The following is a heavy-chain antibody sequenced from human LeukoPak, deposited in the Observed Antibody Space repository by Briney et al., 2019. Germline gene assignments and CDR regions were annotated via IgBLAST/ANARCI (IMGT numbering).Heavy chain of an antibody. CDR2: IYWDDDK. Sequence: KESGPTLVKPTQTLTLTCTFSGFSLSTGGVGVGWIRQPPGKALEWLALIYWDDDKRYSPSLKSRLTITKDTSKNQVVLTMTNMDPVDTATYYCAHTKWLRLGHHDAFDIWGQGTMVTVSS. CDR1: GFSLSTGGVG. V-gene: IGHV2-5*02. J-gene: IGHJ3*02. D-gene: IGHD5-12*01. CDR3: AHTKWLRLGHHDAFDI.